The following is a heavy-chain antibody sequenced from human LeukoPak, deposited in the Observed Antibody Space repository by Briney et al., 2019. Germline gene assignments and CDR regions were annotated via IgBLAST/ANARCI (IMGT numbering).Heavy chain of an antibody. CDR3: ARSPENYDFWSGYSHFDY. D-gene: IGHD3-3*01. CDR1: GFTFSSYW. Sequence: GGSLRLSCAASGFTFSSYWMHWVRHAPGKGLVWVSRINSDGSSTSYADSVKGRFTISRDNAKNTLYLQMNSLRAEDTAVYYCARSPENYDFWSGYSHFDYWGQGTLVTVSS. CDR2: INSDGSST. J-gene: IGHJ4*02. V-gene: IGHV3-74*01.